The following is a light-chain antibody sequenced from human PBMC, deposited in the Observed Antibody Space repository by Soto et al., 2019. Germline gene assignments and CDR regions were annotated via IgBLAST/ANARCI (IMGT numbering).Light chain of an antibody. CDR1: QSVSSNY. J-gene: IGKJ1*01. CDR2: GAF. CDR3: QQYGSSPRT. Sequence: EIVLTQSPGTLSLSPGESATFSCRARQSVSSNYLAWYQQKPGQAPRLLIYGAFKRATGIPDRFSGSGSGTDFTLTISRMEPEDFAVYCCQQYGSSPRTFGQGTKGDIK. V-gene: IGKV3-20*01.